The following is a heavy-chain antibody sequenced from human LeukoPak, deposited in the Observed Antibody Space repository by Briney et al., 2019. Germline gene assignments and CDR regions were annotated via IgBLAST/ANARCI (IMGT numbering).Heavy chain of an antibody. V-gene: IGHV4-34*01. CDR1: GGSFSDYF. CDR2: INHSGRT. J-gene: IGHJ6*02. D-gene: IGHD2-2*01. Sequence: PSGTLPLTCAVYGGSFSDYFWGWIRQPPGKGLEWIGEINHSGRTYYNPSLKSRVTISVDTSKNQFSLNLSSVTAADTAVYYCARDVVVVPAAIHYGMDVWGQGTTVTVSS. CDR3: ARDVVVVPAAIHYGMDV.